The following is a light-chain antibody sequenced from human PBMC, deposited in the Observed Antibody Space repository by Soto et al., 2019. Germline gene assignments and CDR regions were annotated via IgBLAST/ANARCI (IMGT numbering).Light chain of an antibody. Sequence: IQLTQSPSSLSASVGDRITITCWASQGISTYLAWYQQKPGKAPKLLIYDAVTLQTGVPSRFSGSGSGTDFTLTISSLQPEDFGTYHCHHLNSYPPEVTFGPGTKVDVK. J-gene: IGKJ3*01. V-gene: IGKV1-9*01. CDR3: HHLNSYPPEVT. CDR1: QGISTY. CDR2: DAV.